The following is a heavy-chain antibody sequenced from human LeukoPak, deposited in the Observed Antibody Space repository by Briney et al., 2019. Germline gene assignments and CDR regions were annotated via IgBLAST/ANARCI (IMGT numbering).Heavy chain of an antibody. CDR1: GGSISSYY. D-gene: IGHD3/OR15-3a*01. V-gene: IGHV4-59*01. CDR3: ARSHSVWTSFDY. J-gene: IGHJ4*02. Sequence: KTSETLSLTCTVSGGSISSYYWSWIRQPPGKGLEWIGYIYYSGSTNYNPSLKSRVTISVDTSKNPFSLKLSSVTAADTAVYYCARSHSVWTSFDYWGQGTLVTVSS. CDR2: IYYSGST.